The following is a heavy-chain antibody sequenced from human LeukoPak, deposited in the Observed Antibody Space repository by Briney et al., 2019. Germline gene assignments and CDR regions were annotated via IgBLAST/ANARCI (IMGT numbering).Heavy chain of an antibody. V-gene: IGHV1-2*02. CDR3: ARALSGDLVDY. CDR2: INPNSGST. CDR1: GYTFTDYY. Sequence: ASVTVPCKASGYTFTDYYMYWVRQAPGQGLEWMGWINPNSGSTNYAQEFQGRVTMTRDTSISTAYMELSSLRSDDTAVFFCARALSGDLVDYWGQGTLVTVSS. J-gene: IGHJ4*02. D-gene: IGHD7-27*01.